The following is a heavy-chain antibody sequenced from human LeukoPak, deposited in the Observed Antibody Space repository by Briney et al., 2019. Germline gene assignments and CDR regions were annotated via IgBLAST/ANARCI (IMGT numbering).Heavy chain of an antibody. J-gene: IGHJ4*02. Sequence: GGSLRLSCAASGFTVSSNYMSWVRQAPGKGLEWVSVIYSGGSTYYADSVKGRFTISRDNSKNTLYLQMNSLRAEDTAVYYCAKDRGRWFGEQYYFDYWGQGTLVTVSS. CDR3: AKDRGRWFGEQYYFDY. CDR2: IYSGGST. D-gene: IGHD3-10*01. V-gene: IGHV3-53*05. CDR1: GFTVSSNY.